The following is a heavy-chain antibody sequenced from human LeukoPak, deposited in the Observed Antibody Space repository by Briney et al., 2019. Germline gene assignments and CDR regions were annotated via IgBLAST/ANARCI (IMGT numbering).Heavy chain of an antibody. CDR2: IGSSDSTT. J-gene: IGHJ4*02. V-gene: IGHV3-48*03. D-gene: IGHD6-19*01. CDR3: AKPLYNSGWYGGGDY. CDR1: GFTFSSYE. Sequence: QSGGSLRLSCVASGFTFSSYEMNWVRQAPGKGLEWLSYIGSSDSTTHYADSVKGRFTISRDNSKNTLYLQMNSLRAEDTAVYYCAKPLYNSGWYGGGDYWGQGTLVTVSS.